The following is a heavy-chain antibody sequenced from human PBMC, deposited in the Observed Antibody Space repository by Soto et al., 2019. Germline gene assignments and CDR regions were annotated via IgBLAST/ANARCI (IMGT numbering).Heavy chain of an antibody. CDR2: INPILSMS. D-gene: IGHD3-10*01. J-gene: IGHJ4*02. V-gene: IGHV1-69*02. Sequence: QVQLVQSGAEVKKPGSSVRVSCKASGDTFTFYSINWVRQAPGLGLEWMGRINPILSMSNYAQRFQGRVPXTXDXTTSTAYMELSSLRSEDTAMYYCASSYGSGYRAFDYWGQGALVTVSS. CDR1: GDTFTFYS. CDR3: ASSYGSGYRAFDY.